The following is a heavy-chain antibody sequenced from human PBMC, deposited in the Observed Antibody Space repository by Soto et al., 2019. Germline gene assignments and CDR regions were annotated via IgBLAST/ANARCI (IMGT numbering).Heavy chain of an antibody. J-gene: IGHJ4*02. CDR3: ARGFGVVPFDY. Sequence: SETLSLTCAVYGGSFSGYCWSWIRQPPGKGLEWIGEINHSGSTNYNPSLKSRVTISVDTSKNQFSLKLSSVTAADTAVYYCARGFGVVPFDYWGQGTLVTVSS. CDR2: INHSGST. CDR1: GGSFSGYC. D-gene: IGHD3-10*01. V-gene: IGHV4-34*01.